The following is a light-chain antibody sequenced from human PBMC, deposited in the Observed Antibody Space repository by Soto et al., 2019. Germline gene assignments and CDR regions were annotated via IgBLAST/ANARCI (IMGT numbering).Light chain of an antibody. Sequence: DIQMTQSPSTLSASVGDIVTITCRASQTIINWLAWYQQKPGKAPKLLIYKASTLEGEVPSRFSGSGSATDFTLTINSLQPDDYANYNCQQYHTYWWTFGQGTKVGIK. CDR3: QQYHTYWWT. J-gene: IGKJ1*01. CDR2: KAS. CDR1: QTIINW. V-gene: IGKV1-5*03.